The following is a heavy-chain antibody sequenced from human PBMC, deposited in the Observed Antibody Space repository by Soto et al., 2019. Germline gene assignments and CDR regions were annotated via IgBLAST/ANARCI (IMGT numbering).Heavy chain of an antibody. Sequence: QMQLHESGPGLVKPSGTLSLTCAVSGGSLSDSNWWSWVRQPPGKGLEWIGEISHTVSTNYNPSLQSRVTLSVDKSKNHFSLNLKSVTAADTAVYYCASFTGIYYVDFWGTGTLVTVAS. CDR2: ISHTVST. J-gene: IGHJ4*02. D-gene: IGHD1-1*01. V-gene: IGHV4-4*02. CDR1: GGSLSDSNW. CDR3: ASFTGIYYVDF.